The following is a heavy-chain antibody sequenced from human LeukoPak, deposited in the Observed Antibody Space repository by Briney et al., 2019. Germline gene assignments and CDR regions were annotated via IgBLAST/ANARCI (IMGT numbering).Heavy chain of an antibody. D-gene: IGHD2-2*01. V-gene: IGHV3-33*06. Sequence: GGSPRLSCAASGFTFSSYGMHWVRQAPGKGLEWVAVIWYDGSNKYYADSVKGRFTISRDNSKNTLYLQMSSLRAEDTAIYYCAKDEDIVVIPAALDYWGQGTLVTVSS. CDR1: GFTFSSYG. CDR2: IWYDGSNK. CDR3: AKDEDIVVIPAALDY. J-gene: IGHJ4*02.